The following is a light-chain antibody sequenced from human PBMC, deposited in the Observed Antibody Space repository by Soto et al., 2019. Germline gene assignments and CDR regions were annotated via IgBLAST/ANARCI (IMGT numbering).Light chain of an antibody. V-gene: IGKV3-20*01. Sequence: EIVLTQSPGTLSLSPGERATLSCRASQTVSNNYLAWYQQKPGQPPRLLIYAASSRAAGIPDRFSGSGSGTDFTLTISRLEPEDFAVYYCQQYASSPSTFGQGTKVDIK. CDR1: QTVSNNY. J-gene: IGKJ1*01. CDR2: AAS. CDR3: QQYASSPST.